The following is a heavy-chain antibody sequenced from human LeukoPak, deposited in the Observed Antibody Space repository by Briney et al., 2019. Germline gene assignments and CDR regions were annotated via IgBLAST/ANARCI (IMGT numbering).Heavy chain of an antibody. V-gene: IGHV4-39*07. CDR2: IYTSGST. CDR1: GGSISSSSYY. J-gene: IGHJ4*02. CDR3: ATFRASYGDYVY. Sequence: SETLSLTCTVSGGSISSSSYYWGWIRQPPGKGLEWIGRIYTSGSTNYNPSLKSRVTISVDTSKNQFSLKLSSVTAADTAVYYCATFRASYGDYVYWGQGTLVTVSS. D-gene: IGHD4-17*01.